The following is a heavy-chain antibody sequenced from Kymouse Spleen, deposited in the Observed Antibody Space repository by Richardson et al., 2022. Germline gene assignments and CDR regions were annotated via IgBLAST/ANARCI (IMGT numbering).Heavy chain of an antibody. D-gene: IGHD6-13*01. CDR2: IWYDGSNK. CDR1: GFTFSSYG. J-gene: IGHJ4*02. CDR3: ARDGSSWYVYYFDY. Sequence: QVQLVESGGGVVQPGRSLRLSCAASGFTFSSYGMHWVRQAPGKGLEWVAVIWYDGSNKYYADSVKGRFTISRDNSKNTLYLQMNSLRAEDTAVYYCARDGSSWYVYYFDYWGQGTLVTVSS. V-gene: IGHV3-33*01.